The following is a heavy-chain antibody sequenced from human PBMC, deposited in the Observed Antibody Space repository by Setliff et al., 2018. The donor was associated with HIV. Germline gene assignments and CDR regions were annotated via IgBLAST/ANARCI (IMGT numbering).Heavy chain of an antibody. CDR2: IYYSGRT. Sequence: SETLSLTCAVSAYSISSGYYWGWIRQPPGKGLEWIGNIYYSGRTDYNPSLKSRVTISVDTSKEQFSLKLSSVTAADTAMYYCALGSSGYPFDHWGQGTLVTVSS. CDR3: ALGSSGYPFDH. D-gene: IGHD3-22*01. CDR1: AYSISSGYY. J-gene: IGHJ4*02. V-gene: IGHV4-38-2*01.